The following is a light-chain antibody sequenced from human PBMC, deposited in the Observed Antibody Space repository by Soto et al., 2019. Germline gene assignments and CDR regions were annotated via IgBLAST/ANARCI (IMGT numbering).Light chain of an antibody. CDR1: QDINTY. V-gene: IGKV1-9*01. Sequence: DIQLTQSPSFLSASVGDRVTITCRASQDINTYLAWYQQKPGKAPKLLIFAASTLQNGVPSRFSGSGSGTEFTVTSTSLQPEDFAPYYCQQRNSYPITFGQGTRQEIK. CDR2: AAS. J-gene: IGKJ5*01. CDR3: QQRNSYPIT.